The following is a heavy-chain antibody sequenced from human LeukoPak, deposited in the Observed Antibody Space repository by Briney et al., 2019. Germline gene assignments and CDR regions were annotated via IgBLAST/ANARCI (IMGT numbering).Heavy chain of an antibody. CDR1: GFNFSNYW. CDR3: TTETSMNTFGGVIVPRYFDN. CDR2: XXXXXXXGTT. D-gene: IGHD3-16*02. J-gene: IGHJ4*02. Sequence: PGGSLRLSCTASGFNFSNYWMSXVRQAPGKGLXXXXXXXXXXXXGTTDYAAPVKGRFTISRDESKNTLYLQMNSLKTEDTAVYYCTTETSMNTFGGVIVPRYFDNWGQGTLVTVSS. V-gene: IGHV3-15*01.